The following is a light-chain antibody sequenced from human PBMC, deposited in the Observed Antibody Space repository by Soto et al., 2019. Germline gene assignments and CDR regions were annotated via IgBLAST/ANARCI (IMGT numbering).Light chain of an antibody. CDR2: YAS. CDR3: QQYNNWPPIT. J-gene: IGKJ5*01. Sequence: EIMMTQSPAPLSVSLGERATLSCRASQSVRNNLAWYQQKPGQAPRLLIYYASTRATGIPARFSGSGSGTEFTLTISSLQSEDFALYYCQQYNNWPPITFGQGTRLEIK. V-gene: IGKV3-15*01. CDR1: QSVRNN.